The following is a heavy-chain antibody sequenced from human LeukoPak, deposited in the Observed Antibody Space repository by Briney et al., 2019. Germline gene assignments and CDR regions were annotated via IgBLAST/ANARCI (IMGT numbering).Heavy chain of an antibody. D-gene: IGHD3-10*01. J-gene: IGHJ5*02. Sequence: GASVKVSCKASGGTFNSHVIRRVRQAPGQGLEWMGGIIPVFGTANYAQKFQGRVTIATDESTTTAYMEMSRLRSEDTAVYNCARGYYYGSESYWHTKWFDPWGQGTLVTVSS. CDR2: IIPVFGTA. CDR3: ARGYYYGSESYWHTKWFDP. CDR1: GGTFNSHV. V-gene: IGHV1-69*05.